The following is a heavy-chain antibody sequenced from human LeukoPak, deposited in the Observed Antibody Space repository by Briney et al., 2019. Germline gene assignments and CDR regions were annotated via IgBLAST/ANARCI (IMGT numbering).Heavy chain of an antibody. D-gene: IGHD3-3*01. CDR1: GGSFSGYY. CDR2: INHSGST. Sequence: NPSETLSLTCAVYGGSFSGYYWSWIRQPPGKGLEWIGEINHSGSTNYNPSLKSRVTISVDTSKNQFSLKLSSVTAADKAVYYCASFLDFWSGYYKGFDPWGQGTLVTVSS. J-gene: IGHJ5*02. CDR3: ASFLDFWSGYYKGFDP. V-gene: IGHV4-34*01.